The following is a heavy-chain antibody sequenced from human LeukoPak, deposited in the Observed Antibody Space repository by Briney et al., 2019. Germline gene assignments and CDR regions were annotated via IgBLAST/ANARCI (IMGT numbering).Heavy chain of an antibody. V-gene: IGHV1-18*01. CDR2: ISAYNGNT. Sequence: GASVKVSCKASGYTFTSYGISWGRRAPGQGPEWMGWISAYNGNTNYAQKLQGRVTMTTDTSTSTAYMELRSLRSDDTAVYYCARDLSETYYYDSSTDYWGQGTLVTVSS. J-gene: IGHJ4*02. D-gene: IGHD3-22*01. CDR3: ARDLSETYYYDSSTDY. CDR1: GYTFTSYG.